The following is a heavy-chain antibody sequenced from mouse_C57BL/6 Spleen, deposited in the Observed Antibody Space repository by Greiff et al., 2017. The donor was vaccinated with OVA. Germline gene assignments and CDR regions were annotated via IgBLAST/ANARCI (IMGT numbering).Heavy chain of an antibody. CDR1: GFTFSDFY. CDR3: ARDGYYGDYHAMDY. J-gene: IGHJ4*01. D-gene: IGHD1-1*01. Sequence: EVLLVESGGGLVQSGRSLRLSCATSGFTFSDFYMEWVRQAPGKGLEWIAASRNKASDSTTEYNASVKGRFIVSRDTSQSILYLQMNALRAEDTAIYYCARDGYYGDYHAMDYWGQGTSVTVSS. V-gene: IGHV7-1*01. CDR2: SRNKASDSTT.